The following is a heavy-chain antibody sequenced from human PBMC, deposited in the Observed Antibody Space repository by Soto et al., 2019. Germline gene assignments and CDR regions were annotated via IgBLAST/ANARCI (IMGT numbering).Heavy chain of an antibody. CDR2: IKSGGNT. CDR3: VRENYYYGMDV. Sequence: GGSLRLSCAASGFTVSTDWMYWVRQAPGKGLEWVSVIKSGGNTNYADSVEGRFSISRDNSKNTVYLQMNSLRGEDTAVYYCVRENYYYGMDVWGQGTRVTVSS. J-gene: IGHJ6*02. V-gene: IGHV3-66*01. CDR1: GFTVSTDW.